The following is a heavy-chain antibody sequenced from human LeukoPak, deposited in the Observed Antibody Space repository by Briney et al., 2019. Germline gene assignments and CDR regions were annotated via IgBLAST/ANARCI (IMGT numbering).Heavy chain of an antibody. D-gene: IGHD3-16*01. CDR2: IDPRSGAT. V-gene: IGHV1-2*02. J-gene: IGHJ4*02. CDR1: GYTFTAYY. CDR3: ATDNYGTLDY. Sequence: ASVKVSCKASGYTFTAYYLHWVRRAPGQGLEWMGWIDPRSGATKCTQKFQGRCTMTRDTSISTVYLELNGLTFDDTAVYYCATDNYGTLDYWGQGTLVTVSS.